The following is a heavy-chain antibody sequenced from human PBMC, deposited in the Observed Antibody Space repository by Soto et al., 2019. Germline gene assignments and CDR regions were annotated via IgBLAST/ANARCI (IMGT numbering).Heavy chain of an antibody. CDR2: ISYDGSNK. D-gene: IGHD3-9*01. Sequence: GGSLRLSCAASGFTFSSYAMHWVRQAPGKGLEWVAVISYDGSNKYYADSVKGRFTISRDNSKNTLYLQMNSLRAEDTAVYYCAREEGAEYILTGYYVYAFDIWGQGTMVTVSS. CDR1: GFTFSSYA. CDR3: AREEGAEYILTGYYVYAFDI. J-gene: IGHJ3*02. V-gene: IGHV3-30-3*01.